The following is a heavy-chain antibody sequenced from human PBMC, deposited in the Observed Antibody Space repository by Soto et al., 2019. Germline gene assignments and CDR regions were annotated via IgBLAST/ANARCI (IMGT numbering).Heavy chain of an antibody. D-gene: IGHD5-12*01. CDR3: ARGQEGIVATH. J-gene: IGHJ4*02. V-gene: IGHV4-34*01. CDR2: VKDGGST. Sequence: QVQLQQWGAGLLKPSETLSLTCTVNGGSLTGYYWSWIRQPPGKGLEWIGEVKDGGSTNYSPSLRGRVSISAEPSKNPFSLRLNSVTAADTAVYFCARGQEGIVATHWDQGALVTVSS. CDR1: GGSLTGYY.